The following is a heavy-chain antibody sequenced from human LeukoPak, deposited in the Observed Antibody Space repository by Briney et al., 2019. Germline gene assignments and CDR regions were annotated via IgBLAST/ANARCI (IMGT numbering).Heavy chain of an antibody. CDR2: IYYSGST. J-gene: IGHJ4*02. CDR3: ARDKDYGSGSFDY. V-gene: IGHV4-59*01. D-gene: IGHD3-10*01. CDR1: GGSISSYY. Sequence: SETPSLTCTVSGGSISSYYWSWIRQPPGKGLEWIGYIYYSGSTNYNPSLKSRVTISVDTPKNQFSLKLSSVTAADTAVYYCARDKDYGSGSFDYWGQGTLVTVSS.